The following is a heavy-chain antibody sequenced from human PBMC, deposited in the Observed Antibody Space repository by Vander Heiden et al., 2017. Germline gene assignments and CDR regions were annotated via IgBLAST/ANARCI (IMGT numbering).Heavy chain of an antibody. CDR2: IKHRGST. D-gene: IGHD3-22*01. J-gene: IGHJ3*01. V-gene: IGHV4-34*01. CDR3: ARTRRYYDTDGDAFDV. Sequence: QVQLQQWGAGLLKPSETLSLTCTVTSWSFSDYYGTWLRQPHGKGLAWVREIKHRGSTNYNPSLNSRVTLSVDTSNNQLFVRLRSVTAADTAVYYCARTRRYYDTDGDAFDVWGQGTMVTGSS. CDR1: SWSFSDYY.